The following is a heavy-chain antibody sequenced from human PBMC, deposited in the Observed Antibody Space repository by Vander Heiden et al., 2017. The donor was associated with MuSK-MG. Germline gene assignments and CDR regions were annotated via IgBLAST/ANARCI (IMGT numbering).Heavy chain of an antibody. J-gene: IGHJ2*01. Sequence: QVQLVQSGAEVKKPGSSVKVSCKASGVTFSSYAISWVRQAPGQGLEWMGGIIPIFGTANYAQKFQGRVTITADESTSTAYMELSSLRSEDTAVYYCARSSALRVVVVTAPFDLWGRGTLVTVSS. CDR1: GVTFSSYA. D-gene: IGHD2-21*02. V-gene: IGHV1-69*12. CDR2: IIPIFGTA. CDR3: ARSSALRVVVVTAPFDL.